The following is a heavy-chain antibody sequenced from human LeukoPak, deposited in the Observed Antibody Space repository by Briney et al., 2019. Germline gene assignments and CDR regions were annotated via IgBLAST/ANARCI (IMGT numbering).Heavy chain of an antibody. CDR2: IKQDGSTR. CDR3: ARDTVGSLDY. Sequence: GGSLRLSCAASGFTFSNSWMAWVRRAPGKGLEWVANIKQDGSTRHYADSLKGRFTISRDNPENSLYLQMNSLRADDTAVYYCARDTVGSLDYWGQGILVTVAS. J-gene: IGHJ4*02. CDR1: GFTFSNSW. D-gene: IGHD1-26*01. V-gene: IGHV3-7*01.